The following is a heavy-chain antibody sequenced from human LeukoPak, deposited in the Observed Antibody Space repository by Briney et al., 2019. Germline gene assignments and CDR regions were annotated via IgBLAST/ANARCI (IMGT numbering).Heavy chain of an antibody. J-gene: IGHJ4*02. CDR3: ARGSERSKTGDH. CDR1: GVSCDDYC. D-gene: IGHD1-1*01. CDR2: IHPSGIF. V-gene: IGHV4-34*01. Sequence: SETLSLTCAVYGVSCDDYCCSWIRQPPGKGLEWIGEIHPSGIFYHNPSLMSRVTISIDTSKSQFSLRLTSVTAADTAFYYCARGSERSKTGDHWGQGSLVTVSS.